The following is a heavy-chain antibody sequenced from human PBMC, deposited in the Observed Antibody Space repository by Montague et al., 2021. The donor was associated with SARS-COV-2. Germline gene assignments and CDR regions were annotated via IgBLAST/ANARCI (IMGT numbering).Heavy chain of an antibody. Sequence: SETLSLTCTVSGGSIGTYYWNWIRQSPGKGLEWLGYIYYTGSTKYSPSLKSRVTISMDTSRDQLSLRLGSVTAADTAVYYCARDNYGDWGYYGLDVWGQGTTVIVSS. D-gene: IGHD4-17*01. V-gene: IGHV4-59*01. CDR3: ARDNYGDWGYYGLDV. J-gene: IGHJ6*02. CDR1: GGSIGTYY. CDR2: IYYTGST.